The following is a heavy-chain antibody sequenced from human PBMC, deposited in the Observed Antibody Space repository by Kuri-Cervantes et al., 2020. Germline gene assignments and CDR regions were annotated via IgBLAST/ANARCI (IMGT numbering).Heavy chain of an antibody. CDR2: LSYDGSNK. J-gene: IGHJ4*02. CDR3: AKNHHYDSADY. CDR1: GFTFSSFA. D-gene: IGHD3-22*01. V-gene: IGHV3-30-3*02. Sequence: GGSLRLSCAASGFTFSSFAMSWVRQAPGKGLEWVAALSYDGSNKYYADSVKGRFTISRDTSKNTLYLQMNSLRVEDTAVYYCAKNHHYDSADYWGQGALVTVSS.